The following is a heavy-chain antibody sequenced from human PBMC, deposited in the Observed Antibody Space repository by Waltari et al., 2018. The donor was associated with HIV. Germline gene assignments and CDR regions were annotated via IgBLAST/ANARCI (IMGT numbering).Heavy chain of an antibody. CDR1: GYTFTSYD. V-gene: IGHV1-8*01. J-gene: IGHJ5*02. CDR2: MNANSGNT. Sequence: QVQLMQSGAEVKKPGASVKVSCKASGYTFTSYDINWVRQATGQGLEWMGWMNANSGNTGYAQKFQGRVTMTTNTSIGTAYMELSSLRSEDTVFYYCARGITIFGVVISGWFDPWGQGTLVTVSS. CDR3: ARGITIFGVVISGWFDP. D-gene: IGHD3-3*01.